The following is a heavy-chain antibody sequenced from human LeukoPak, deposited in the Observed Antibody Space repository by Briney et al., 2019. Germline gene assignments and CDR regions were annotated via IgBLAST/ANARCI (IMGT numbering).Heavy chain of an antibody. Sequence: GGSLRLSCAASGFTFSSYGMYWVRQAPGKGLEWVAVIWYDGSNKYYEDSVKGRFTISRDNSKNTLYLQMNSLRVEDTAVYYCARDLCSSTSCYQGYYYGMDVWGQGTTVTVSS. V-gene: IGHV3-33*01. CDR2: IWYDGSNK. CDR3: ARDLCSSTSCYQGYYYGMDV. CDR1: GFTFSSYG. D-gene: IGHD2-2*01. J-gene: IGHJ6*02.